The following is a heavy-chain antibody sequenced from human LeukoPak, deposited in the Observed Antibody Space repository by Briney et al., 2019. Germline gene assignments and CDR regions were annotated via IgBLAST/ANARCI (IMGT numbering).Heavy chain of an antibody. J-gene: IGHJ6*03. CDR3: ARGYYDFWNGYSAYYYYMDV. D-gene: IGHD3-3*01. CDR1: GYSFTSYW. Sequence: GESLKISCKGSGYSFTSYWIGWVRQMPGKGLEWMGIIYPGDSDTRYSPSFQGQVTISADKSISTAYLQWSSLKASDTAMYYCARGYYDFWNGYSAYYYYMDVWGKGTTVTVSS. CDR2: IYPGDSDT. V-gene: IGHV5-51*01.